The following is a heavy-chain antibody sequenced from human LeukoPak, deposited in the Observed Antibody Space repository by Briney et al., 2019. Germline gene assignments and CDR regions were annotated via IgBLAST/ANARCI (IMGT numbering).Heavy chain of an antibody. CDR3: ARDPYYDFWSGYYRGFDP. D-gene: IGHD3-3*01. J-gene: IGHJ5*02. Sequence: ASVKVSCKASGYTFTSYYMHWVRQAPGQGLEWMGIINPSGGSTSYAQKLQGRVTMTTDTSTSTAYMELRSLRSDDTAVYYCARDPYYDFWSGYYRGFDPWGQGTLVTVSS. CDR2: INPSGGST. CDR1: GYTFTSYY. V-gene: IGHV1-46*01.